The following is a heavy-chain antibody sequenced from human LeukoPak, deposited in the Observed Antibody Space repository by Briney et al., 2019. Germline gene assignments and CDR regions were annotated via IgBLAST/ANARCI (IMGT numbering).Heavy chain of an antibody. V-gene: IGHV4-34*01. J-gene: IGHJ5*02. Sequence: SETLSLTCAVYGGSFSGYYWSWIRQPPGKGLEWIGEINHSGSTNYNPSLKSRVTISVDTSKNQLSLKLSSVTAADTAVYYCARGDIVVVPAAISRWFDPWGQGTLVTVSS. CDR3: ARGDIVVVPAAISRWFDP. CDR1: GGSFSGYY. D-gene: IGHD2-2*01. CDR2: INHSGST.